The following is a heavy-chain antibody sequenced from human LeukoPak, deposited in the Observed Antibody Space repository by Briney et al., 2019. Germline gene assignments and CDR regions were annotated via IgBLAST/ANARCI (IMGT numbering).Heavy chain of an antibody. CDR1: GGSFGGYY. J-gene: IGHJ4*02. CDR2: INHSGST. CDR3: ARGHSAAGRPVGY. Sequence: SETLSLTCAVYGGSFGGYYWSWIRQPPGKGLEWIGEINHSGSTNYNPSLKSRVTISVDTSKNQFSLKLSSVTAADTAVYYCARGHSAAGRPVGYWGQGTLVTVSS. V-gene: IGHV4-34*01. D-gene: IGHD6-13*01.